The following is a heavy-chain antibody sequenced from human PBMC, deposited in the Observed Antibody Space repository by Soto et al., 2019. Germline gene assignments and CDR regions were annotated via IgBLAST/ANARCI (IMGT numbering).Heavy chain of an antibody. CDR3: ASSGVRNSPYWYFDL. Sequence: QVQLVQSGAEVKKPGSSVKVSCKASGGTFSSYAISWVRQAPGQGLEWMGGIIPIFGTANYAQKFQGRVTITADGSTSTAYMELSSLRSEDTAVYYCASSGVRNSPYWYFDLWGRGTLVTVSS. D-gene: IGHD3-10*01. CDR1: GGTFSSYA. J-gene: IGHJ2*01. V-gene: IGHV1-69*01. CDR2: IIPIFGTA.